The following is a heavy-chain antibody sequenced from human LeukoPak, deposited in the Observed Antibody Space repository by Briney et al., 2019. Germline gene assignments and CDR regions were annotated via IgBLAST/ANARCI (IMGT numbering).Heavy chain of an antibody. V-gene: IGHV4-59*01. CDR1: GGSISSYY. J-gene: IGHJ6*02. Sequence: SETLSLTCTVSGGSISSYYWSWIRQPPGKGLEWIGYIYYSGSTNYNPSLKSRVTISVDTSKNQFSLKLSSVTAADTAVYYCARAMGYYDSSGPDYYYYYGMDVWGQGTTVTVSS. D-gene: IGHD3-22*01. CDR3: ARAMGYYDSSGPDYYYYYGMDV. CDR2: IYYSGST.